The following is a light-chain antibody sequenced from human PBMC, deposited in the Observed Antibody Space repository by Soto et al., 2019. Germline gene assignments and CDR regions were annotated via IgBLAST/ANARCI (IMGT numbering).Light chain of an antibody. CDR2: DAS. Sequence: DIQMTQSPSTLSASVGDRVTITCRASQSVRSWLAWYQQKPGRAPKFLIYDASSLESGVPSRFSGSGSGTEFPLTISNLQPDDFATYYCQQYDNYPLTLGGGTKVDIK. J-gene: IGKJ4*01. V-gene: IGKV1-5*01. CDR1: QSVRSW. CDR3: QQYDNYPLT.